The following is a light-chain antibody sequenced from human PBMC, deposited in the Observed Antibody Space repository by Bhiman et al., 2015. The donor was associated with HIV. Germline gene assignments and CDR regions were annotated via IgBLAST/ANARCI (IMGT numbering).Light chain of an antibody. CDR2: DSD. V-gene: IGLV1-51*01. CDR1: SSNIGAGFD. J-gene: IGLJ2*01. Sequence: QSVLTQPPSVSGAPGQRVTISCTGSSSNIGAGFDVHWYHHLPGTAPKLLIYDSDKRPSGIPDRFSGSKSGTSATLGITGLQTGDEADYYCGTWDASLTTVVFGGGTKLTVL. CDR3: GTWDASLTTVV.